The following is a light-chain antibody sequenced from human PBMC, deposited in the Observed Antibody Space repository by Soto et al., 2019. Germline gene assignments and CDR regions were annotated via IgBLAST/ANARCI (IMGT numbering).Light chain of an antibody. CDR2: EVG. Sequence: QSALTQPASVSGSPGQSITISCTGTSSDVGSYNLVSWYQQYPDKAPELMIYEVGKRPSGVSNRFSGSKSGNTASLTISGLQAEDEADYYCCSYAGSSTWVFGTGTKLTVL. CDR1: SSDVGSYNL. CDR3: CSYAGSSTWV. V-gene: IGLV2-23*02. J-gene: IGLJ1*01.